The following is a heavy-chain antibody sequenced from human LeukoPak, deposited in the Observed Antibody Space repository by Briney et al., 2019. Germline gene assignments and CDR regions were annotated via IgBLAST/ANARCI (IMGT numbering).Heavy chain of an antibody. V-gene: IGHV5-51*01. CDR2: IYPGDSDT. Sequence: GESLKISCKGSGYSFTSYWIGWVRQMPGKGLEWMGIIYPGDSDTRYSPSFQGQVTISADKSISTAYLQWSSLKASDTAMYYCARHPYYDNSGYYLLGDYYGMDVWGQGTTVTVSS. CDR3: ARHPYYDNSGYYLLGDYYGMDV. J-gene: IGHJ6*02. CDR1: GYSFTSYW. D-gene: IGHD3-22*01.